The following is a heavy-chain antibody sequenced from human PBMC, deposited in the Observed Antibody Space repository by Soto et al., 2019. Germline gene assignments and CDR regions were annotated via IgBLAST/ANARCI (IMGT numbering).Heavy chain of an antibody. J-gene: IGHJ5*02. V-gene: IGHV3-7*02. Sequence: PGGSVRLCCSASGFTFSNSWMTWVRRAPGRRLEWVADRKADGSVIYYLDSVKGRFTVSRDNAKNAMHLQMTSLRVEDMAVYYCARYYEPTAGPPWFDPPAQGTLVTVSS. CDR2: RKADGSVI. CDR3: ARYYEPTAGPPWFDP. D-gene: IGHD3-22*01. CDR1: GFTFSNSW.